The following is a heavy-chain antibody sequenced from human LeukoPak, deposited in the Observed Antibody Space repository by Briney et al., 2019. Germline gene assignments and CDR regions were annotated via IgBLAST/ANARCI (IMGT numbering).Heavy chain of an antibody. CDR1: GDSVSSNSAL. J-gene: IGHJ4*02. V-gene: IGHV6-1*01. Sequence: SQTLSLTCAISGDSVSSNSALWNWFRQSPSRGLEWLGRTYYRSKWYDEYAVSVKGRISINPDTSKNQFSLQLNSVTPEDTAVYYCARGSASYFDYWGQGTLVTVSS. CDR3: ARGSASYFDY. CDR2: TYYRSKWYD. D-gene: IGHD6-13*01.